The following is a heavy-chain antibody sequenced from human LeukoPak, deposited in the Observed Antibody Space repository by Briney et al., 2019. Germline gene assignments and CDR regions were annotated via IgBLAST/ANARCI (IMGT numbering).Heavy chain of an antibody. V-gene: IGHV4-39*07. CDR3: ARDPKNYGDFRGWFDP. D-gene: IGHD4-17*01. Sequence: SETLSLTCTVSGGSISSGTYYWGWIRQPPGKGLEWIGSIYYSGSAYCNPSLKSRLTMSVDTSKNQFSLKLTSVTAADTAVYYCARDPKNYGDFRGWFDPWGQGTLVTVPS. CDR2: IYYSGSA. CDR1: GGSISSGTYY. J-gene: IGHJ5*02.